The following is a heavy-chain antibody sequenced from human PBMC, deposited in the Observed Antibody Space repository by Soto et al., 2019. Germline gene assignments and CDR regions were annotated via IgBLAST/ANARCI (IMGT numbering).Heavy chain of an antibody. D-gene: IGHD6-6*01. V-gene: IGHV4-34*01. Sequence: PSETLSLTCAVYGGSFSGYYWSWIRQPPGKGLEWIGEINHSGSTNYNPSLKSRVTISVDTSKNQFSLKLSSVTAADTAVYYCARGESSSLGYWGQGTLVTVSS. CDR2: INHSGST. J-gene: IGHJ4*02. CDR3: ARGESSSLGY. CDR1: GGSFSGYY.